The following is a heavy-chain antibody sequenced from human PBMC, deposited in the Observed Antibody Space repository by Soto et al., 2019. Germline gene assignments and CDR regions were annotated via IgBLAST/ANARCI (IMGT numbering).Heavy chain of an antibody. D-gene: IGHD2-2*01. CDR3: VRSVPGATWQYSGMDV. J-gene: IGHJ6*02. Sequence: SETLSLTCAVSGDSVSSSSCWSWVRQAPGKGLEWIGEIYHSGTFNYNPSLASRVSVSVDKSRNQLSLNLKSVTAADTAVYYCVRSVPGATWQYSGMDVWGQGTTVTVSS. CDR2: IYHSGTF. CDR1: GDSVSSSSC. V-gene: IGHV4-4*02.